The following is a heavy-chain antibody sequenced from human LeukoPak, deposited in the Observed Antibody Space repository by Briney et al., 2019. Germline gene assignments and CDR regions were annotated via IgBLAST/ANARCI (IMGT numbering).Heavy chain of an antibody. D-gene: IGHD2-2*02. CDR1: GYSISSGYY. J-gene: IGHJ5*02. V-gene: IGHV4-38-2*02. Sequence: PSETLSLTCTVSGYSISSGYYWGWIRQPPGKGLEWIGSIYHSGSTYYNPSLKSRVTISVDTSKNQFSLKLSSMTAADTAVYYCARVGQLLYFFDPWGQGTLVTVSS. CDR3: ARVGQLLYFFDP. CDR2: IYHSGST.